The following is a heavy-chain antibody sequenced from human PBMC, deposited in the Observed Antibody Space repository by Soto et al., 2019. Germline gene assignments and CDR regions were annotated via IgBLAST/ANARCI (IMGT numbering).Heavy chain of an antibody. CDR2: ISTGGSTI. Sequence: GGSLRLSCAASGFSFSDYYMSWIRQAPGKGLEWVSYISTGGSTIYYADSVKGRFTISRDNAKNSLYLQMNSLRAEDTAVYYCARRIATRAFFDYWGQGTLVTVSS. D-gene: IGHD6-6*01. J-gene: IGHJ4*02. V-gene: IGHV3-11*01. CDR3: ARRIATRAFFDY. CDR1: GFSFSDYY.